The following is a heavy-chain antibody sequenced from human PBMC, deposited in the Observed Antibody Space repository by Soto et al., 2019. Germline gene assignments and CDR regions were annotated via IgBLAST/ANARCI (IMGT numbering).Heavy chain of an antibody. D-gene: IGHD5-12*01. CDR1: GGTFSSYA. CDR2: IIPIFGTA. V-gene: IGHV1-69*13. Sequence: GASVKVSCKASGGTFSSYAISWVRQAPGQGLEWMGGIIPIFGTANYAQKFQGRVTITADESTSTAYMELSSLRSEDTAVYYCAEGGYNNYFDYWGQGTLVTAPQ. CDR3: AEGGYNNYFDY. J-gene: IGHJ4*02.